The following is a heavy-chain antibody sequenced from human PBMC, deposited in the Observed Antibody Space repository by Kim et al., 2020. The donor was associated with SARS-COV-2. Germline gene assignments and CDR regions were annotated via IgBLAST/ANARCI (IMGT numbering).Heavy chain of an antibody. V-gene: IGHV1-69*13. D-gene: IGHD3-22*01. CDR1: GGTFSSYA. Sequence: SVKVSCKASGGTFSSYAISWVRQAPGQGLEWMGGIIPIFGTANYAQKFQGRVTITADESTSTAYMELSSLRSEDTAVYYCAREFRAYILNSSGYYYWGQGTLVTVSS. CDR3: AREFRAYILNSSGYYY. J-gene: IGHJ4*02. CDR2: IIPIFGTA.